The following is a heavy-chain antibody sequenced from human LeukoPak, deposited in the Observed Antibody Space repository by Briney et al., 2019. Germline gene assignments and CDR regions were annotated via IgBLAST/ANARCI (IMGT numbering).Heavy chain of an antibody. Sequence: GASVKVSCKASGGTFSSYAISWVRQAPGQGLEWTGGIIPIFGTANYAQKFQGRVTITADESTSTAYMELSSLRSEDTAVYYCARGSPLPISSYYMDVWGKGTTVTVSS. V-gene: IGHV1-69*13. CDR3: ARGSPLPISSYYMDV. CDR2: IIPIFGTA. J-gene: IGHJ6*03. D-gene: IGHD2-15*01. CDR1: GGTFSSYA.